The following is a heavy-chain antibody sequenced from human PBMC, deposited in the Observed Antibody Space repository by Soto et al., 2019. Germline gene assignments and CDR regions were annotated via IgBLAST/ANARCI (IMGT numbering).Heavy chain of an antibody. J-gene: IGHJ6*02. CDR3: ARGRIAAAGTMYYYYGMDV. D-gene: IGHD6-13*01. CDR2: IIPIFGTA. Sequence: GASVKVSCKASGGTFSSYAISWVRQAPGQGLEWMGGIIPIFGTANYAQKFQGRVTITADESTSTAYMELSSLRSEDTAVYYCARGRIAAAGTMYYYYGMDVWGQGTTVTVSS. V-gene: IGHV1-69*13. CDR1: GGTFSSYA.